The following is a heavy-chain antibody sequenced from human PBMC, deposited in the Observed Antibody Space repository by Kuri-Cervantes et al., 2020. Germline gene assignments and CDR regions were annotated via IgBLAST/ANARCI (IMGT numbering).Heavy chain of an antibody. Sequence: GGSLRLSCAASGFTFSSYSMNWVRQAPGKGLEWVSYISSSSSTIYYADSVKGRFTISRDNSKNTLYLQMNSLRAEDTAVYYCAKDCRVVYERVVGLCYWGQGTLVTVSS. J-gene: IGHJ4*02. V-gene: IGHV3-48*01. CDR3: AKDCRVVYERVVGLCY. D-gene: IGHD5/OR15-5a*01. CDR2: ISSSSSTI. CDR1: GFTFSSYS.